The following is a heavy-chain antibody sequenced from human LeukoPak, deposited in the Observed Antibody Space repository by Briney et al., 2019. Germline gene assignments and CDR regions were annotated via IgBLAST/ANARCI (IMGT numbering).Heavy chain of an antibody. Sequence: PGGSLRLSCAAAGLTVSSNYMGWVRQAPGKGLEWVSVIYIKSNTDYPDSVKGRFTISRDNSKNTLYLQMNSLRAEDTAVYYCARLGLHAAGDYASYFQHWGQGTLVTVSS. J-gene: IGHJ1*01. D-gene: IGHD4-17*01. CDR1: GLTVSSNY. CDR2: IYIKSNT. CDR3: ARLGLHAAGDYASYFQH. V-gene: IGHV3-53*01.